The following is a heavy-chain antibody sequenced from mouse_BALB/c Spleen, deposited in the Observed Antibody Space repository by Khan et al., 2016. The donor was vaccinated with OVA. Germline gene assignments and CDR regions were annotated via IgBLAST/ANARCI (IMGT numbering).Heavy chain of an antibody. CDR3: ARWGGPYYFDY. J-gene: IGHJ2*01. CDR2: INPSTGYT. V-gene: IGHV1-7*01. CDR1: GYTFTSYW. Sequence: VQLQESGAEMAKPGTSVKMSYKASGYTFTSYWMHWVKQRPGQGLEWIGNINPSTGYTEYNQKFKDKATLTADKSSSTAYMQLSSLTSEDSAVSYCARWGGPYYFDYWGQGTTLTVSS.